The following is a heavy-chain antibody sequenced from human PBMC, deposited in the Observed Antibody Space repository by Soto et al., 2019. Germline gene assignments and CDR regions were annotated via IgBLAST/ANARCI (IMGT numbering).Heavy chain of an antibody. CDR3: ARVPRYGDYGGYFDY. D-gene: IGHD4-17*01. J-gene: IGHJ4*02. V-gene: IGHV1-18*04. CDR1: GYTFTSYG. Sequence: GASVKVSCKASGYTFTSYGISWVRQAPGQGLEWMGWISAYNGNTNYAQKLQGRVTMTTDTSTSTAYMELRSLRSDDTAVYYCARVPRYGDYGGYFDYWGQGTMVTVYS. CDR2: ISAYNGNT.